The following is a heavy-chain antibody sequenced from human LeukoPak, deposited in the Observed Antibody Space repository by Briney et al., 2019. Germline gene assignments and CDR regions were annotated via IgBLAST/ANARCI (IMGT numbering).Heavy chain of an antibody. CDR2: IKQDGSEK. CDR1: GFTFSSYW. J-gene: IGHJ6*03. CDR3: ARAGPLYYYYYMDV. Sequence: GGSLRLSCVVSGFTFSSYWMSWVRQAPGKGLEWVANIKQDGSEKYYVDSVKGRFTISRDNAKNSLYLQMNSLRAEDTAVYYCARAGPLYYYYYMDVWGKGTTVTVSS. D-gene: IGHD1-14*01. V-gene: IGHV3-7*01.